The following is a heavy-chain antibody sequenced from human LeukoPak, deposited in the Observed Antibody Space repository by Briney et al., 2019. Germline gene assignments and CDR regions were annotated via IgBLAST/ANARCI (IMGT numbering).Heavy chain of an antibody. CDR1: GCSCSTSA. V-gene: IGHV1-69*06. D-gene: IGHD3-16*01. CDR3: ATDLTLGGIIVKFYFEY. Sequence: ASVKVSCKGSGCSCSTSAINWGRHAPGQGPELVGRIVPLFGTTEYAQKFQGRVAITAEKCTSTAYIELTSLRSADTAVYYCATDLTLGGIIVKFYFEYWGQGSLVTVSS. CDR2: IVPLFGTT. J-gene: IGHJ4*02.